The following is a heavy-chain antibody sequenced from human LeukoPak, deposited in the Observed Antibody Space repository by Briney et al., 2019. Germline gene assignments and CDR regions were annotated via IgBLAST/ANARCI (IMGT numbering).Heavy chain of an antibody. Sequence: GEALKISCKGSGYSFTSYWIGWVRQMPGKCLDWMGIIYPGDSDTRYSPSYQGQGTISADKSISTDYLQWSTLTASDTAIYYCASRAHYSDSSGYTLFDSWGQGTLVTVSS. CDR3: ASRAHYSDSSGYTLFDS. D-gene: IGHD3-22*01. CDR2: IYPGDSDT. V-gene: IGHV5-51*03. J-gene: IGHJ4*02. CDR1: GYSFTSYW.